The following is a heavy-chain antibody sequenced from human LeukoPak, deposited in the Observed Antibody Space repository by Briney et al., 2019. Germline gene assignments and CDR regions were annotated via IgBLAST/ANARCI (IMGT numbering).Heavy chain of an antibody. Sequence: SETLSLTCTVSGGSISSDDYFWSWIRQPPGKGLEWIGYIYFSGSTYYNPSLKSRVTISVDTSKNQFSLKLSSVTAADTAVYYCARYYDTLTGYFDFWGQGTLVTVSS. J-gene: IGHJ4*02. V-gene: IGHV4-30-4*01. CDR1: GGSISSDDYF. D-gene: IGHD3-9*01. CDR3: ARYYDTLTGYFDF. CDR2: IYFSGST.